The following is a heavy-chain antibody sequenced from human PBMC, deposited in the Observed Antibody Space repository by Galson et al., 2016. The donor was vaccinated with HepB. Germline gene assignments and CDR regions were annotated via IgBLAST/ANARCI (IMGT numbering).Heavy chain of an antibody. J-gene: IGHJ4*02. V-gene: IGHV3-23*01. Sequence: SLRLSCAASGFTFTSYAMSWVRQAPGRGLEWVSAISGSADTTYYANSVKGRFTISRDNSKNTVYLQMNSLRVEDKAVYFCAKMQGYFDYWGQGTLVTVSS. D-gene: IGHD2-15*01. CDR3: AKMQGYFDY. CDR1: GFTFTSYA. CDR2: ISGSADTT.